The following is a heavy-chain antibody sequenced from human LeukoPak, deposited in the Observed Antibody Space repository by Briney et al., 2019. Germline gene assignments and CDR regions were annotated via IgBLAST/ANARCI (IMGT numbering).Heavy chain of an antibody. D-gene: IGHD6-13*01. CDR1: GFRFDDYA. J-gene: IGHJ4*02. V-gene: IGHV3-23*01. Sequence: GSLRLSCAASGFRFDDYAMTWVRQAPEKGLEWVSAISAGGGSTFYTDSVKGRFTISRDNSNKILNLEMNSLSAEDTAVYYCARDRVRAAAGIHDYWGQGTLVTVSS. CDR2: ISAGGGST. CDR3: ARDRVRAAAGIHDY.